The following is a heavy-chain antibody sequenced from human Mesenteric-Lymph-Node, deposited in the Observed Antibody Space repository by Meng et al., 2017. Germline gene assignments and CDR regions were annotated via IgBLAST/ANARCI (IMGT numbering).Heavy chain of an antibody. V-gene: IGHV4-34*01. CDR3: ARTIGGADIVVVPAAYYFDY. CDR1: GGSFSVYY. CDR2: INHSGST. J-gene: IGHJ4*02. D-gene: IGHD2-2*01. Sequence: QVQLQQWGAGLLKPSETLSLTCAVYGGSFSVYYWSWLRQPPGKGLEWIVEINHSGSTNYNPSLKSRVTISVDTSKNQFSLKLSSVTAADTAVYYCARTIGGADIVVVPAAYYFDYWGQGTLVTVSS.